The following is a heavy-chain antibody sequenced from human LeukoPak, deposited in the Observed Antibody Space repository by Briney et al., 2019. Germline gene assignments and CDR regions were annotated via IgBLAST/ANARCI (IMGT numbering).Heavy chain of an antibody. J-gene: IGHJ4*02. Sequence: SGGSLRLSCAASGFTVSSNYMTWVRQTPGKGLEWVSVVLSGATTYYADSVKGRFTISTDNSKNTLYLQMNSLRAEDTAVYYCARDGQTSSIWFDFWGQGTLVTVSS. D-gene: IGHD6-13*01. CDR3: ARDGQTSSIWFDF. CDR2: VLSGATT. V-gene: IGHV3-66*01. CDR1: GFTVSSNY.